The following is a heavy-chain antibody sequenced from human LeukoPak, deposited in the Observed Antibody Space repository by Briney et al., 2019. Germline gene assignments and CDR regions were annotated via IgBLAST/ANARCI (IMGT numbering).Heavy chain of an antibody. CDR2: IYYSGST. Sequence: NASETLSLTCTVSGGSINSSSYYWGWIRQPPGKGLEWIGSIYYSGSTYYNPSLKSRVTISVDTSKNQFSLKLSSVTAADTAVYYCARAKRISMRVVVRRPGAFDIWGQGTMVTVSS. CDR1: GGSINSSSYY. D-gene: IGHD3-22*01. CDR3: ARAKRISMRVVVRRPGAFDI. J-gene: IGHJ3*02. V-gene: IGHV4-39*07.